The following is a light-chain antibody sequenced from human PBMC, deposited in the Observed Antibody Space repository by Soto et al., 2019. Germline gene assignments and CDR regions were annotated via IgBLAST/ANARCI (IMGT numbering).Light chain of an antibody. V-gene: IGKV3-20*01. CDR1: QSVDTTF. Sequence: EIVLTQSPGSLSLSPGQRATLSCRASQSVDTTFFAWYQKKPGQAPRLLIYGASKRAPGIPDRFSGSGSGTDFILIISRLESENFSVYYYQQYMTSVTFGQGTKVEIK. J-gene: IGKJ1*01. CDR2: GAS. CDR3: QQYMTSVT.